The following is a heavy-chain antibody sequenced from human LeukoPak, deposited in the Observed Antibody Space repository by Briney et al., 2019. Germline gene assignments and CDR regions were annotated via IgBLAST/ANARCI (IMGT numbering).Heavy chain of an antibody. CDR1: GYTLTELS. Sequence: ASVKVSCKVSGYTLTELSMHWVRQAPGKGLEWMGGFDPEDGETIYAQKFQGRVTMTEDTSTDTAYMELSSLRSEDTAVYYCAREGHCGGDCYPAPAEYFQHWGQGTLVTASS. D-gene: IGHD2-21*02. CDR2: FDPEDGET. J-gene: IGHJ1*01. V-gene: IGHV1-24*01. CDR3: AREGHCGGDCYPAPAEYFQH.